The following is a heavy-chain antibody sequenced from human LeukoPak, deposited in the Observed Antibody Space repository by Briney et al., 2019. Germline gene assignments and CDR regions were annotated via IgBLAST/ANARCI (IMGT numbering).Heavy chain of an antibody. CDR2: ISAYNGNT. D-gene: IGHD2-2*01. J-gene: IGHJ4*02. V-gene: IGHV1-18*01. CDR3: ARDRSVVVPAATRTPPPGFRY. CDR1: GYTFTSYG. Sequence: ASVKVSCKASGYTFTSYGISWVRQAPGQGLEWMGWISAYNGNTNYAQKLQGRVTMTTDTSTSTAYMELRSLRSDDAAVYYCARDRSVVVPAATRTPPPGFRYWGQGTLVTVSS.